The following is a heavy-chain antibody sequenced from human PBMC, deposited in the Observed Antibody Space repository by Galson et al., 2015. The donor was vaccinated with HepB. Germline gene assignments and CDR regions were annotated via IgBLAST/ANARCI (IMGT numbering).Heavy chain of an antibody. CDR1: GFTFSRFG. J-gene: IGHJ5*02. D-gene: IGHD4-17*01. V-gene: IGHV3-48*04. Sequence: SLRLSCAASGFTFSRFGMNWVRQAPGKGLEWVSYISSSRTTIYYADSVKGRFTISTDNAKNSLYLQMNSLRAEDSDVYYCARLTTMTAINWFDPWGQGTLVTVSS. CDR3: ARLTTMTAINWFDP. CDR2: ISSSRTTI.